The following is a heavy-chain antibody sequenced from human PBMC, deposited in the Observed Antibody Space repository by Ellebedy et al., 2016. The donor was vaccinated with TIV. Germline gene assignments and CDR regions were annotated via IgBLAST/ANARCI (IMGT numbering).Heavy chain of an antibody. CDR3: ARDFTGAGRFFDL. D-gene: IGHD7-27*01. Sequence: PGGSLRLSCAASGFTFTNHAVSLVRQAPGKGPEWVSVISGSGGTTYYADSAKGRFTIARDNSKNTLFLQINSLRAEDTDLYYCARDFTGAGRFFDLWGRGTLVTVSS. V-gene: IGHV3-23*01. J-gene: IGHJ2*01. CDR2: ISGSGGTT. CDR1: GFTFTNHA.